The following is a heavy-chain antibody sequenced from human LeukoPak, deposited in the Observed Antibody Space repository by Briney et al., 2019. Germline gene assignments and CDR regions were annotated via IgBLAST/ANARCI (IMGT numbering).Heavy chain of an antibody. D-gene: IGHD2-21*02. J-gene: IGHJ4*02. V-gene: IGHV4-31*03. Sequence: SETLSLTCTVSGGSISSGGYYWSWIRQHPGKGLEWIGYIYYSGSTYYNPSLKSRVTISVDTSKNQFSLKLSSVTAADTAVYYCARVTYCGGDCYSGLPDEYFDYWGQGTLVTVSS. CDR2: IYYSGST. CDR1: GGSISSGGYY. CDR3: ARVTYCGGDCYSGLPDEYFDY.